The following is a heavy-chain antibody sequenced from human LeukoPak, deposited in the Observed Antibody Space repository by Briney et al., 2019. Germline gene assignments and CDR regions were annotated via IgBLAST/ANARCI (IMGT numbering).Heavy chain of an antibody. CDR2: IKEDGREK. J-gene: IGHJ6*04. Sequence: GGSLRLSCAASGFTFSTYTMNWVRQAPGKGLEWVANIKEDGREKYYVDSVKGRFTISRDNAENSLYLQLNSLRAEDTAVYYCAELGTTMIGGVWGKGTTVTISS. CDR1: GFTFSTYT. CDR3: AELGTTMIGGV. V-gene: IGHV3-7*01. D-gene: IGHD3-10*02.